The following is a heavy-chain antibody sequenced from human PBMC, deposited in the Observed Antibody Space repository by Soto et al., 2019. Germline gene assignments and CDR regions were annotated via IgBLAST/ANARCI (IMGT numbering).Heavy chain of an antibody. CDR3: ARDLGPYLEVAGTLDFQH. CDR1: GYTFTTYG. D-gene: IGHD6-19*01. Sequence: QVQLVQSGAEVKKPGASVKVSCKASGYTFTTYGISWVRQAPGQGLEWMGWISAYNGNTNYAQNLQGRVTMTTDTSTSTAYMELRSLRSDDTAVYYCARDLGPYLEVAGTLDFQHWGQGTLVTVSS. V-gene: IGHV1-18*01. CDR2: ISAYNGNT. J-gene: IGHJ1*01.